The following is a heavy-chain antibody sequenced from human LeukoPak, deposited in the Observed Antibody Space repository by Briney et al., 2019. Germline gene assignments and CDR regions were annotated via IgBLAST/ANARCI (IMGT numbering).Heavy chain of an antibody. D-gene: IGHD3-22*01. CDR3: ARDGFYDSSGYYSYYFDY. J-gene: IGHJ4*02. Sequence: SVKVSCKASGGTFSSYAISWVRQAPGQGLEWMGGIIPIFGTANYAQKFQGRVTITADESTSTAYMELSSLRSDDTAVYYCARDGFYDSSGYYSYYFDYWGQGTLVTVSS. V-gene: IGHV1-69*13. CDR1: GGTFSSYA. CDR2: IIPIFGTA.